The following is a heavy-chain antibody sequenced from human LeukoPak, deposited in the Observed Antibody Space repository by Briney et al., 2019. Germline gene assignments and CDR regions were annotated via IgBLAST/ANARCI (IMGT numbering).Heavy chain of an antibody. D-gene: IGHD6-13*01. Sequence: GGSLRLSCAASGFTFSSYAMHWVRQAPGKGLEYVSAISSNGGSTYYANSVKGRFTISRDNAKNTLYLQMNSLRAEDTAVYYCARASEWQQLVQGYWGQGTLVTVSS. J-gene: IGHJ4*02. V-gene: IGHV3-64*01. CDR1: GFTFSSYA. CDR3: ARASEWQQLVQGY. CDR2: ISSNGGST.